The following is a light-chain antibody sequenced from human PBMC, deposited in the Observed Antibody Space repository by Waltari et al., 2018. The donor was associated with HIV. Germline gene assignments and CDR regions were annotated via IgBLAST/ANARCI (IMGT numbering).Light chain of an antibody. CDR2: STN. CDR1: SGSVSTTSF. CDR3: LVHMGHGAWV. V-gene: IGLV8-61*01. Sequence: QTVVTQEPSFSVSPGGTVTPPCGLNSGSVSTTSFPSWYQQTPGQAPRTLIYSTNIRSSGVPDRFSGSILGNKAALTITGAQADDESDYYCLVHMGHGAWVFGGGTKLTVL. J-gene: IGLJ3*02.